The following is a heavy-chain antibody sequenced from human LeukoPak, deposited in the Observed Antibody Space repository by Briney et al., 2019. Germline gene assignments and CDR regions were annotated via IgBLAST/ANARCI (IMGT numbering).Heavy chain of an antibody. CDR2: INPNSGGT. J-gene: IGHJ6*03. CDR1: GYTFTGYY. D-gene: IGHD3-10*01. V-gene: IGHV1-2*02. CDR3: ARGSYYYGSGSYYCMDV. Sequence: ASVKVSCKASGYTFTGYYMHWVRQAPGQGLEWMGWINPNSGGTNYAQKFQGRVTMTRDTSISTAYMELSRLRSDDTAVYYCARGSYYYGSGSYYCMDVWGKGTTVTASS.